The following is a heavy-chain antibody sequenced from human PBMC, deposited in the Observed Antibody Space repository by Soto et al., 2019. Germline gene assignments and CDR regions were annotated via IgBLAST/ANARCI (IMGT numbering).Heavy chain of an antibody. CDR1: GFTFSTYW. J-gene: IGHJ5*01. V-gene: IGHV3-74*01. CDR3: VRDGHSITTSCYGNGFDP. Sequence: EVQLVESGGGLVQPGGSLRLSCAASGFTFSTYWMHWIRQVPGKGLEWVSRINSDASHTYYADSVKGRFTISRDNAKNARHLEMNSLRAEDTAVYYCVRDGHSITTSCYGNGFDPWGQGTLVTVSS. D-gene: IGHD2-2*01. CDR2: INSDASHT.